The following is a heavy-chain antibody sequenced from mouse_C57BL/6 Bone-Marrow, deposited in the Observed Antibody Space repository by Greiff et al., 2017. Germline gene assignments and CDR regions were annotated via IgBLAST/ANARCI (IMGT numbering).Heavy chain of an antibody. Sequence: EVQGVESGGGLVQPGGSLSLSCAASGFTFTDYYMSWVRQPPGKALEWLGFIRNKANGYTTEYSASVKGRFTISRDNSQSILYLQMNALRAEDSATYNCARWEGNYYLDYWGQGTTLTVSS. V-gene: IGHV7-3*01. CDR1: GFTFTDYY. D-gene: IGHD2-1*01. J-gene: IGHJ2*01. CDR2: IRNKANGYTT. CDR3: ARWEGNYYLDY.